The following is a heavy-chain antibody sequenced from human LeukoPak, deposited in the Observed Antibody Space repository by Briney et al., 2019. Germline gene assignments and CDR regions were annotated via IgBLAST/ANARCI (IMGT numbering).Heavy chain of an antibody. D-gene: IGHD3-9*01. CDR1: GGTFSSYA. CDR3: ARDGYDILTGYYKSFDY. J-gene: IGHJ4*02. Sequence: GASVTVSCKASGGTFSSYAISWVRQAPGQGLEWMGRIIPILGIANYAQKFQGRVTITADKSTSTAYMELSSLRSEDTAVYYCARDGYDILTGYYKSFDYWGQGTLVTVSS. V-gene: IGHV1-69*04. CDR2: IIPILGIA.